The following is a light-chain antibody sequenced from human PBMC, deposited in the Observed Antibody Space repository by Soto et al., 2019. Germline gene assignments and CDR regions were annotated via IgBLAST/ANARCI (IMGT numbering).Light chain of an antibody. CDR2: EDD. CDR3: QAWDRSLRV. CDR1: KLGDKF. Sequence: SYELTQPPSVSVSPGQTASITCSGDKLGDKFACWYQQKPGQSPMLVIYEDDKRPSGIPERFSGSNSGNTATLTISGTQAMDEADYYCQAWDRSLRVFGGGTKLTVL. V-gene: IGLV3-1*01. J-gene: IGLJ3*02.